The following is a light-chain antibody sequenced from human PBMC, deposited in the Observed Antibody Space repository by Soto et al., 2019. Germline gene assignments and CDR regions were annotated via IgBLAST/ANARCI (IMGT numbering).Light chain of an antibody. V-gene: IGKV1-5*01. CDR1: QSISSW. J-gene: IGKJ1*01. CDR3: QQYNSYSWS. CDR2: DAS. Sequence: DIQMTQSPSTLSASVGDRVTITCRASQSISSWLAWYQQKPGKAPKLLIYDASSLESGVPSRFSGSGSGTECTLTISSLQPDDFATSYCQQYNSYSWSFGQGTKVEIK.